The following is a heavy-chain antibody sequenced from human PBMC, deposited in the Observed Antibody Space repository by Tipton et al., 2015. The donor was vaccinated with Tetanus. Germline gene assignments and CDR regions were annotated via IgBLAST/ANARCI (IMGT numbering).Heavy chain of an antibody. CDR3: AKTAGSKLRGGDCYPGYYYYYGMDV. V-gene: IGHV3-23*01. CDR2: ISGSGGST. J-gene: IGHJ6*02. D-gene: IGHD2-21*02. Sequence: SLRLSCAASGFTFSSYAMSWVRQAPGKGLEWVSAISGSGGSTYYADSVKGRFTISRDNSKNTLYLQMNSLRAEDTAVYYCAKTAGSKLRGGDCYPGYYYYYGMDVWGQGTTVTVSS. CDR1: GFTFSSYA.